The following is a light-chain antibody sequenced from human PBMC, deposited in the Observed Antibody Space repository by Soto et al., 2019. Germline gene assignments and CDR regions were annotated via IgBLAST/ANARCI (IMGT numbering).Light chain of an antibody. CDR3: QHYNSYSQT. CDR2: DAS. CDR1: QSISSW. V-gene: IGKV1-5*01. Sequence: DIQMTQSPSTLSASVGDRVTITCRASQSISSWLAWYQQKPGKAPKLLIYDASSLESGVPSRFSGIGSGTEFTLTISSLRPDDFATYYCQHYNSYSQTFGQGTKVDIK. J-gene: IGKJ1*01.